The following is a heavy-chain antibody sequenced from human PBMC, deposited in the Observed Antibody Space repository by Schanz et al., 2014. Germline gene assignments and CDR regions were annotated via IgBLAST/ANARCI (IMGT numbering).Heavy chain of an antibody. V-gene: IGHV3-21*01. J-gene: IGHJ5*02. CDR2: ISTSGTYM. D-gene: IGHD2-2*01. Sequence: EVQLVESGGGLIQPGGSLRLSCVASGFAFSSFAMTWVRQAPGRGLEWVSSISTSGTYMYIADSLKGRLTISRDDAKKSMYLQMNNLRAEDTAVYYCARAGYDADNWFDPWGQGTLVTVSS. CDR3: ARAGYDADNWFDP. CDR1: GFAFSSFA.